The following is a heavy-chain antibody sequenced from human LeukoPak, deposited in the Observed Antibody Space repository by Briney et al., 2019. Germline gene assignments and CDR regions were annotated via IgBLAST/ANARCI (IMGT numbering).Heavy chain of an antibody. CDR2: IIPIFGTA. CDR1: GGTFSSYA. Sequence: ASVKVSCKASGGTFSSYAISWVRRAPGQGLEWMGRIIPIFGTANYAQKFQGRVTITTDESTSTAYMELSSLRSEDTAVYYCAIAFGAAGTDYWGQGTLVIVSS. V-gene: IGHV1-69*05. J-gene: IGHJ4*02. CDR3: AIAFGAAGTDY. D-gene: IGHD6-13*01.